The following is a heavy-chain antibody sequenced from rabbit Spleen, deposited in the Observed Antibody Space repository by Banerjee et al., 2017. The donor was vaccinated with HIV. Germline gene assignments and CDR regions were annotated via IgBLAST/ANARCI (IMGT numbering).Heavy chain of an antibody. CDR3: ARSIVPWLGLTRLDL. V-gene: IGHV1S45*01. D-gene: IGHD4-1*01. J-gene: IGHJ3*01. CDR1: GLSFSNSYW. CDR2: IYTGSGAT. Sequence: EESGGDLVKPDGSLTLTCTASGLSFSNSYWIFWVRQAPGKGLEWIASIYTGSGATYYANWAKGRFTVSKTSSTTVDLKMTSLTAADTATYFCARSIVPWLGLTRLDLWGQGTLVTVS.